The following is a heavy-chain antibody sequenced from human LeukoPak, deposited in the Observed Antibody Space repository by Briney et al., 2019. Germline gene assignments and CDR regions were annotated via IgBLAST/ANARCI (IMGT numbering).Heavy chain of an antibody. CDR3: AKSRDSQCGGDCYSIDY. V-gene: IGHV3-30*18. CDR2: ISYDGSNK. D-gene: IGHD2-21*02. CDR1: GFTFSSYG. Sequence: PGGSLRLSCAASGFTFSSYGMHWVRQAPGKGLEWVAVISYDGSNKYYADSVKGRFTISRDNSKNTLYLQMNSLRAEDTAVYYCAKSRDSQCGGDCYSIDYWGQGTLVTVSS. J-gene: IGHJ4*02.